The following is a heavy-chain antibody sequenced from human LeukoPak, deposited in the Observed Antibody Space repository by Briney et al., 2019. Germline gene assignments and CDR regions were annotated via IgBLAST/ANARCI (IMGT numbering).Heavy chain of an antibody. D-gene: IGHD3-9*01. V-gene: IGHV1-2*02. CDR3: ARGYYDILTGYAYYFDY. CDR2: INPNSGGT. Sequence: ASVKVSRKASGYTFTGYYMHWVRQAPGQGLEWMGWINPNSGGTNYAQKFQGRVTMTRDTSISTAYMELSRLRSDDTAVYYCARGYYDILTGYAYYFDYWGQGTLVTVSS. J-gene: IGHJ4*02. CDR1: GYTFTGYY.